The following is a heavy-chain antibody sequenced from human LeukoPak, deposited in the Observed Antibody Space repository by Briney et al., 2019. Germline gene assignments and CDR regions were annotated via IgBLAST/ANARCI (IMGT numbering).Heavy chain of an antibody. V-gene: IGHV3-30*03. CDR1: GFTFSSYG. D-gene: IGHD6-19*01. J-gene: IGHJ4*02. Sequence: GGSLRLSCAASGFTFSSYGMHWVRQAPGKGLEWVAVISYDGSNKYYADSVKGRFTISRDNAKNSLYLQMNSLRAEDTALYYCASTAVAYDYWGQGTLVTVSS. CDR3: ASTAVAYDY. CDR2: ISYDGSNK.